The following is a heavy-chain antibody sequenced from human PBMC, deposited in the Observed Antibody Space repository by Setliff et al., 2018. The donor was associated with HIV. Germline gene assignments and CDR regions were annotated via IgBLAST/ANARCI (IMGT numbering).Heavy chain of an antibody. Sequence: AGGSLRLSCAASGFMFNIYEMNWVRQAPGKGLEWVSYISSGSVNIFYADSVKGRFTISRDNAKNSLYLQMNSLRAEDTAVYYCARGVFDYWGQGALVTVSS. CDR3: ARGVFDY. V-gene: IGHV3-48*03. CDR1: GFMFNIYE. J-gene: IGHJ4*02. CDR2: ISSGSVNI.